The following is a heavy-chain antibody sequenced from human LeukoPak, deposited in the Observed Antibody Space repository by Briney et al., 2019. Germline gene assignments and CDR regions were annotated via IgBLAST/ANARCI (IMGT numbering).Heavy chain of an antibody. Sequence: PGGSLRLSCTVSGFTFSTDTMDWVRQAPGKGLEWVSSIDRSSSYIYYAASVRGRFTISRDNAKNSLFLQMISLRPDDTALYYCARGSAASAKGYDYWGPGTLVTVSS. J-gene: IGHJ4*02. CDR3: ARGSAASAKGYDY. D-gene: IGHD6-25*01. CDR1: GFTFSTDT. CDR2: IDRSSSYI. V-gene: IGHV3-21*01.